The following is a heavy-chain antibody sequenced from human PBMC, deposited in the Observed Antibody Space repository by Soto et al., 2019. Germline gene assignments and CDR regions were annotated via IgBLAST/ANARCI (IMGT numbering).Heavy chain of an antibody. CDR2: IIPILGTA. CDR1: GGTFSSYA. Sequence: QVQLVQSGAEVKKPGSSVKVSCKASGGTFSSYAISWVRQAPGQGLEWMGGIIPILGTANYAQKIQGRVTRRADEATSPGYMGLGSRGSDDMAVYYCARVEGYGRGGYWGQGTLVTVSS. V-gene: IGHV1-69*12. D-gene: IGHD3-10*02. CDR3: ARVEGYGRGGY. J-gene: IGHJ4*02.